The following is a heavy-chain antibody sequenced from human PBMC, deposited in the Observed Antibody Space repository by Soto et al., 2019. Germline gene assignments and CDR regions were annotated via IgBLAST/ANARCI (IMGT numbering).Heavy chain of an antibody. CDR3: ARVPQVSYAFDI. J-gene: IGHJ3*02. V-gene: IGHV1-18*01. Sequence: ASVKVSCKASGYTFTSYGISWVRQAPGQGLEWMGWISAYNGNTNYAQKFQGWVTMTRDTSISTAYMELSRLRSDDTAVYYCARVPQVSYAFDIWGQGTMVTVSS. D-gene: IGHD6-6*01. CDR2: ISAYNGNT. CDR1: GYTFTSYG.